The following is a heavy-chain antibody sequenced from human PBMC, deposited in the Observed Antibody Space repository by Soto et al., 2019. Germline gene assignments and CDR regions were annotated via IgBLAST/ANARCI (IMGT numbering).Heavy chain of an antibody. CDR2: IYYSGST. CDR3: ARRYGSAIDC. CDR1: GGSISRDY. J-gene: IGHJ4*02. V-gene: IGHV4-59*08. Sequence: SGTPSLTCTVPGGSISRDYWSWIRQPPGKGLEWIGYIYYSGSTNYNPSLKSRVTISVDTSKNQFSLKLSSVTAADTAVYYCARRYGSAIDCWGQGTLVTVSS. D-gene: IGHD1-26*01.